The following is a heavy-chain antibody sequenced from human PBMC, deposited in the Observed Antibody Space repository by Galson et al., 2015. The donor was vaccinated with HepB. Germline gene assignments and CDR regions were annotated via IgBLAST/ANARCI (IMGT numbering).Heavy chain of an antibody. CDR3: ARAALLLGGIGGSSGYYRPYYYYYMDV. J-gene: IGHJ6*03. D-gene: IGHD3-22*01. CDR1: GFTFSSYG. V-gene: IGHV3-33*01. CDR2: IWYDGSNK. Sequence: SLRLSCAASGFTFSSYGMHWVRQAPGKGLEWVAVIWYDGSNKYYADSVKGRFTISRDNSKNTLYLQMNSLRAEDTAVYYCARAALLLGGIGGSSGYYRPYYYYYMDVWGKGTTVTVSS.